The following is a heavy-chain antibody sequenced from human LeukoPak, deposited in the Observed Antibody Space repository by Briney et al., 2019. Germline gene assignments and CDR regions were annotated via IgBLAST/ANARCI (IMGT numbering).Heavy chain of an antibody. CDR2: ISAYNGNT. CDR1: GYTFTSYG. V-gene: IGHV1-18*01. Sequence: GASVKVSCKASGYTFTSYGISWVRQAPGQGLEWMGWISAYNGNTNYAQKLQGRVTMTTDTSTSTAYMELRSLRSDDTAVYYCARDSESIADVGPMDVWGQGTTVTVSS. CDR3: ARDSESIADVGPMDV. J-gene: IGHJ6*02. D-gene: IGHD6-6*01.